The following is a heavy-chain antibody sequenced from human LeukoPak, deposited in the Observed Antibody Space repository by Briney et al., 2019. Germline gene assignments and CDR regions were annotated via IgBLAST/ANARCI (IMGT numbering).Heavy chain of an antibody. J-gene: IGHJ6*02. CDR1: GFIFNNAW. D-gene: IGHD3-22*01. Sequence: QPGGSLRLSCAGSGFIFNNAWMSWVRQAPGKGLEWVAVISYDGSNKYYADSVKGRFTISRDNSKNTLYLQMNSLRAEDTAVYYCAKELEVVEDYYYYGMDVWGQGTTVTVSS. CDR3: AKELEVVEDYYYYGMDV. V-gene: IGHV3-30*18. CDR2: ISYDGSNK.